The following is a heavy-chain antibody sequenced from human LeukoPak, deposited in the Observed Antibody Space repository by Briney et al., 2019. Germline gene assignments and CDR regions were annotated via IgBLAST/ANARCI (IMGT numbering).Heavy chain of an antibody. V-gene: IGHV3-7*03. D-gene: IGHD2-8*01. CDR2: IKEDGSDT. CDR3: ARDLGYCTNGACHTSFDY. J-gene: IGHJ4*02. CDR1: PFIFSSHW. Sequence: GRSLSLSCEPSPFIFSSHWLNRVRQTPGKGLGWVARIKEDGSDTQHVECVKGRFSISRDNTKGSLFLQLNSLRAEDTAVYYCARDLGYCTNGACHTSFDYWGQGTLVTVSS.